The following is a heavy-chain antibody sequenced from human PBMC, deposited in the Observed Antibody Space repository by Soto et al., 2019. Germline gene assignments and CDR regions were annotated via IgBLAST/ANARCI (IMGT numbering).Heavy chain of an antibody. CDR2: MYFSGFYSGST. Sequence: SETLSLTCTVCGGSMSSSSYYWGWIRQPPGKGLEWIANMYFSGFYSGSTSYNPSLKSRVTISVDTSKNQFSLQVSSVTAADTAVYYCARGFDILTFGFCLDYWGQGTLVTVSS. CDR1: GGSMSSSSYY. D-gene: IGHD3-9*01. J-gene: IGHJ4*02. CDR3: ARGFDILTFGFCLDY. V-gene: IGHV4-39*01.